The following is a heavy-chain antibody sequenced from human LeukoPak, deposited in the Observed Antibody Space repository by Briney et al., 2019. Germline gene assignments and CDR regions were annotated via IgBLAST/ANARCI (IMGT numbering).Heavy chain of an antibody. D-gene: IGHD6-19*01. CDR3: VRSHSNGRLYALH. CDR2: ISGNGYST. CDR1: GFTFSNYA. V-gene: IGHV3-23*01. J-gene: IGHJ1*01. Sequence: PGGSLRLSCAASGFTFSNYAMTWVRQAPGKGLEWVPCISGNGYSTHYADSAKGRFTISRDNSKNTLYLQMNSLRAEDTAVYYCVRSHSNGRLYALHWGQGTLVTVSS.